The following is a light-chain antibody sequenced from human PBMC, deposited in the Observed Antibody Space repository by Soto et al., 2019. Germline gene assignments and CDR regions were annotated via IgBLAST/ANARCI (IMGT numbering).Light chain of an antibody. CDR1: TGYIVSNY. J-gene: IGLJ7*01. Sequence: NFMLTQPHSVSESTGKTVTISCTRSTGYIVSNYVQWFQQRPGSSPTTVIYDDNRRPSGVPDRFSGSIDRSSNSASLTISGLKPEDEADYYCQSYDSSSEVFGGGTQLTVL. CDR2: DDN. CDR3: QSYDSSSEV. V-gene: IGLV6-57*01.